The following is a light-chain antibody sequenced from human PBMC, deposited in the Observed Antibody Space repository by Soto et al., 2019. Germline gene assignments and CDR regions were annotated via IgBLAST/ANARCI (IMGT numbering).Light chain of an antibody. J-gene: IGLJ2*01. CDR1: SSNIGSNY. CDR2: RNN. Sequence: QSVLTQPPSASGTPGQRVTISCSGSSSNIGSNYVYWYQQLPGTAPKLLIYRNNQRSSGVPDRFSGSKSGTSASLAISGLRSEDEDDYYCAAWDDSLHVVFGGGTKLTVL. CDR3: AAWDDSLHVV. V-gene: IGLV1-47*01.